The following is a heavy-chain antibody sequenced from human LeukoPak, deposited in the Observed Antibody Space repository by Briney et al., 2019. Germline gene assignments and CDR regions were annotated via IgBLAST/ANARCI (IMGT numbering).Heavy chain of an antibody. CDR3: ARGGDYGDLRYFDY. Sequence: SETLSLTRTVSGGSINNYYWSWIRQPPGKGLEWIGYIYYRGSTTYNPSLKSRVTFSVDTSKNQFSLKLNSVTAADTAVYYCARGGDYGDLRYFDYWGQGTLVTVSS. J-gene: IGHJ4*02. CDR1: GGSINNYY. V-gene: IGHV4-59*01. D-gene: IGHD4-17*01. CDR2: IYYRGST.